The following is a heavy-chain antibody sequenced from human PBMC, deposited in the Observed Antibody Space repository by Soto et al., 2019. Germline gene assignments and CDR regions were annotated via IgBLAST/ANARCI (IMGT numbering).Heavy chain of an antibody. D-gene: IGHD5-12*01. CDR3: AAGGGLPRYY. CDR2: IYHSGST. CDR1: GGSISSGGYS. V-gene: IGHV4-30-2*01. Sequence: QLQLQESGSGLVKPSQTLSLTCAVSGGSISSGGYSWSWIRQPPGKGLEWIGYIYHSGSTYYNPSLERRVTISVDRAKNQFSLKLSSVTAADTAVYYCAAGGGLPRYYWGQGTLVTVSS. J-gene: IGHJ4*02.